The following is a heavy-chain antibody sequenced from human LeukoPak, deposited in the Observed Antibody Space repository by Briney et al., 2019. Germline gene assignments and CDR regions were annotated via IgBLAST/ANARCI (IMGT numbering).Heavy chain of an antibody. CDR2: INPNSGGT. V-gene: IGHV1-2*02. CDR3: ARESTNLHNYYGSGTGANWFDP. D-gene: IGHD3-10*01. Sequence: GASVKVSCKASGYTFTSYAMNWVRQAPGQGLEWMGRINPNSGGTKYAQKFQGRVTMTRDTSISTAYMDLSSLRSDDTAVYYCARESTNLHNYYGSGTGANWFDPWGQGTLVTVSS. J-gene: IGHJ5*02. CDR1: GYTFTSYA.